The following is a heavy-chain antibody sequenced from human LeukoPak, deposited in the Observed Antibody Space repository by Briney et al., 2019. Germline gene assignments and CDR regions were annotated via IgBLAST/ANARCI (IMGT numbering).Heavy chain of an antibody. V-gene: IGHV3-48*01. CDR1: GFAFTSYS. CDR2: ISSGGSPV. Sequence: GGSLRLSCAASGFAFTSYSMNWVRQAPGKGLEWISYISSGGSPVYYADSVKGRFTISRDNAKDSLFLQMNNLRPEDTAMYFCAKLPSSGWLGYWGQGTLVTVSS. J-gene: IGHJ4*02. CDR3: AKLPSSGWLGY. D-gene: IGHD6-19*01.